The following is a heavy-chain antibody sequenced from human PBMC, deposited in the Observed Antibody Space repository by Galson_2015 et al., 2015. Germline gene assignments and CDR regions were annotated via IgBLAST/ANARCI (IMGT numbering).Heavy chain of an antibody. V-gene: IGHV3-23*01. D-gene: IGHD4-17*01. Sequence: SLRLSCAASGFILSRYATTWVRQSSGKGLEWVSTITSSGDIIRYADSVKGRFTTSRDNSRNTLFLQMSSLRVEDTAIYYCAKDPNGDYVGAFDTSGHGTLVPISS. CDR1: GFILSRYA. J-gene: IGHJ3*02. CDR3: AKDPNGDYVGAFDT. CDR2: ITSSGDII.